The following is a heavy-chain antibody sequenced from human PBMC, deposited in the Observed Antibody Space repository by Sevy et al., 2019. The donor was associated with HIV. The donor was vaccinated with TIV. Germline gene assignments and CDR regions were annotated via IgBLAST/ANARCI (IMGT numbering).Heavy chain of an antibody. V-gene: IGHV3-48*02. Sequence: GGSLRLSCAASGFTFSSYSMNWVRRAPGKGLEWVSYLSSSSSTIYYADSVKGRFTISRDNAKNSLYLQMNSLRDEDTAVYYCARDISGSSSGPDHEYYYYYYGMDVWGQGTTVTVSS. J-gene: IGHJ6*02. CDR2: LSSSSSTI. CDR3: ARDISGSSSGPDHEYYYYYYGMDV. CDR1: GFTFSSYS. D-gene: IGHD6-6*01.